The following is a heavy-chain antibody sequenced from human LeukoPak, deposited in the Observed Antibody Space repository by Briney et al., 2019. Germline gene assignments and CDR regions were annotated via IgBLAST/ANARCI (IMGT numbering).Heavy chain of an antibody. D-gene: IGHD2-21*02. CDR3: ARRVTAIGYYYYGMDV. CDR2: ISAYNGNT. Sequence: ASVKVSRKASGYTFTSYGISWVRQAPGQGIEWMGWISAYNGNTNYAQKLQGRVTMTTDTSTSTAYMELRSLRSDDTAVYYCARRVTAIGYYYYGMDVWGQRTTVTVSS. J-gene: IGHJ6*02. V-gene: IGHV1-18*01. CDR1: GYTFTSYG.